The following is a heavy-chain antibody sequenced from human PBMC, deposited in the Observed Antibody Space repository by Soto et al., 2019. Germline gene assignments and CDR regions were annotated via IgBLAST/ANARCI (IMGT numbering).Heavy chain of an antibody. CDR3: AKDFTHPFDY. CDR2: INAGNGHT. J-gene: IGHJ4*02. CDR1: GYTFTNYA. Sequence: GASVKVSCKASGYTFTNYAIHWVRQAPGQRLEWMGWINAGNGHTKYSQKFQARATITRDNSKNTLHLQMNSLRADDTAVYYCAKDFTHPFDYWGQGTVVTVSS. V-gene: IGHV1-3*01.